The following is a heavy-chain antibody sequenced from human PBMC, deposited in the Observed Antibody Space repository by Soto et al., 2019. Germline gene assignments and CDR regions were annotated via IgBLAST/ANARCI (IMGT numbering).Heavy chain of an antibody. CDR3: AGTPKYGGNSYYFDY. V-gene: IGHV4-59*01. J-gene: IGHJ4*02. Sequence: SETLSLTCTVSGGSISSYYWSWIRQPPGKGLEWIGYIYYSGSTNYNPSLKSRVTISVDTSKNQFSLKLSSVTAADTAVYYCAGTPKYGGNSYYFDYWGQGTLVTVSS. D-gene: IGHD2-21*02. CDR1: GGSISSYY. CDR2: IYYSGST.